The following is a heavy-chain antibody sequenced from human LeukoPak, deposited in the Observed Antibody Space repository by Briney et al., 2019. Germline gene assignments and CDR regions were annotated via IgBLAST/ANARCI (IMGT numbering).Heavy chain of an antibody. CDR3: ARTGNTAVPPYFDY. Sequence: PSETLSLTCTVSGGSISSSGYYWGWIRQPPGEGLEWIGTIYYSGSTYYNPSLNSRVTMSVDTSKNQFSLKLSSVTAADTAVYYCARTGNTAVPPYFDYWGQGALVTVSS. CDR2: IYYSGST. V-gene: IGHV4-39*01. J-gene: IGHJ4*02. D-gene: IGHD3-10*01. CDR1: GGSISSSGYY.